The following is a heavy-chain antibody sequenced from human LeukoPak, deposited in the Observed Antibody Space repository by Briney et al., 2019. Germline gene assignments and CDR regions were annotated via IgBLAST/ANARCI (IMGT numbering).Heavy chain of an antibody. CDR1: GYTFTGYY. J-gene: IGHJ4*02. D-gene: IGHD6-19*01. CDR2: INPNSGGT. V-gene: IGHV1-2*04. Sequence: ASVKVSCKASGYTFTGYYMHWVRQAPGQGLEWMGWINPNSGGTNYAQKFQGWVTMTRDTSISTAYMELSSLRSEDTAVYYCARDRGSGWFNYWGQGTLVTVSS. CDR3: ARDRGSGWFNY.